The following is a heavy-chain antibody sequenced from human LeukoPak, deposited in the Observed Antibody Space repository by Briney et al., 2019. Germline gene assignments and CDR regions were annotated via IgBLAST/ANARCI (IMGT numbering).Heavy chain of an antibody. J-gene: IGHJ4*02. V-gene: IGHV3-48*01. CDR1: GFTFSSYS. D-gene: IGHD3-3*01. Sequence: GGSLRLSCAASGFTFSSYSMNWVRQAPGKGLEWVSYISSSSSTIYYADSVKGRFTISRDNSKNTLYLQMNSLRAEDTAVYYCAKDMGYDFWSGYYTGGMDYWGQGTLVTVSS. CDR3: AKDMGYDFWSGYYTGGMDY. CDR2: ISSSSSTI.